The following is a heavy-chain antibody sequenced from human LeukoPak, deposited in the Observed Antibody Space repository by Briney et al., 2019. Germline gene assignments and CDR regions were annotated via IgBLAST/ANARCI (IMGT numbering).Heavy chain of an antibody. V-gene: IGHV3-15*01. D-gene: IGHD6-6*01. J-gene: IGHJ4*02. CDR1: GFTFSDAW. Sequence: GGALRLSCAASGFTFSDAWMSWVRQARGKGLEGAGRMISKAGGETTDYAAPVKGRFIISRDDSRNTLYLQMNSLKTEDTAVYYCTTYIAALGHYWGQGTLVTVSS. CDR2: MISKAGGETT. CDR3: TTYIAALGHY.